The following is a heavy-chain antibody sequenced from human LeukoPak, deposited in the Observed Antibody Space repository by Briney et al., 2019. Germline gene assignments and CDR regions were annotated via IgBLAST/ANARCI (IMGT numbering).Heavy chain of an antibody. CDR1: GFTFSSYA. CDR2: ISGSGGST. Sequence: GGSLRLSCAASGFTFSSYAMSWVRQAPGKGLEWVSAISGSGGSTYYADSVKGRFTISGDNSKNTLYLQMNSLRAEDTAVYYCAKIVTVREFYFDYWGQGTLVTVSS. D-gene: IGHD3-10*01. CDR3: AKIVTVREFYFDY. J-gene: IGHJ4*02. V-gene: IGHV3-23*01.